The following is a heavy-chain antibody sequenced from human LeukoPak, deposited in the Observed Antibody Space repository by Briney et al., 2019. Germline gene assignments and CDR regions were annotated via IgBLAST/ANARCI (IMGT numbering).Heavy chain of an antibody. CDR1: GYTLSELG. CDR2: FDPEDAEV. V-gene: IGHV1-24*01. D-gene: IGHD1-1*01. Sequence: ASVKVSCTVSGYTLSELGMHWVRQAPGKGLEWMGGFDPEDAEVVHAQKFQGRFSMTEDTSTNTASMELNSLTSEDTAVYYCATERTAGFDYWGPGTLVTVSS. CDR3: ATERTAGFDY. J-gene: IGHJ4*02.